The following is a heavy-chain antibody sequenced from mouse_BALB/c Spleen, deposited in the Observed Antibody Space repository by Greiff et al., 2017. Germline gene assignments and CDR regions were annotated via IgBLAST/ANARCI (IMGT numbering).Heavy chain of an antibody. D-gene: IGHD2-10*02. CDR1: GYSITSDYA. Sequence: VQLQQSGPGLVKPSQSLSLTCTVTGYSITSDYAWNWIRQFPGNKLEWMGYISDSGSTSYNPSLNSRISITRDTSKNQFFLQLNSVTTEDTATYYCARLYGNYYFDYWGQGTTLTVSA. J-gene: IGHJ2*01. CDR3: ARLYGNYYFDY. CDR2: ISDSGST. V-gene: IGHV3-2*02.